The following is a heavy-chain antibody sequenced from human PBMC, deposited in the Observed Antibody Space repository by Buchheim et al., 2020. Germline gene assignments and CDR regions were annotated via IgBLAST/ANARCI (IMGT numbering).Heavy chain of an antibody. V-gene: IGHV1-46*01. CDR1: GYTFTSYY. J-gene: IGHJ6*02. D-gene: IGHD3-10*01. Sequence: QVQLVQSGAEVKKPGASVKVSCKASGYTFTSYYMHWVRQAPGQGLEWMGIINPSGGSTSYAQKFQGRVTMTRDTSTSTVYMELSSLRSEDTSVYYCARDLGHYYGSGGYGMDVWGQGTT. CDR2: INPSGGST. CDR3: ARDLGHYYGSGGYGMDV.